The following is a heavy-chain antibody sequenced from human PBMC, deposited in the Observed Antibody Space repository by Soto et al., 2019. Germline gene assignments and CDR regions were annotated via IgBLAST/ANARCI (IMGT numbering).Heavy chain of an antibody. CDR2: VDSDGSGT. CDR1: GITFSGYW. Sequence: EVQLVESGGGSVQPGGSLRLSCVASGITFSGYWMHWVRQVAGKGLVWVARVDSDGSGTSYADSVKGRFTISRVNAKHTLYLQMNSLRVEDTAVYYCATVFEHWGQGIAVTVSS. V-gene: IGHV3-74*01. J-gene: IGHJ4*02. CDR3: ATVFEH.